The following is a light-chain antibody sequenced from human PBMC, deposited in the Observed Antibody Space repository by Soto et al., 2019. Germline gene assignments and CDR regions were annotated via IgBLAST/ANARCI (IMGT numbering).Light chain of an antibody. Sequence: QSALTQPASVSGSPGQSITISCTGTSSDVGRYNYVSWYQQHPGKAPQLMIYDVTNRPSGVSNRFSGSKSGNTAALTISGLQAEDEAEYYCSSYTGSSTLVFGGGTKLTVL. CDR2: DVT. CDR3: SSYTGSSTLV. V-gene: IGLV2-14*03. J-gene: IGLJ2*01. CDR1: SSDVGRYNY.